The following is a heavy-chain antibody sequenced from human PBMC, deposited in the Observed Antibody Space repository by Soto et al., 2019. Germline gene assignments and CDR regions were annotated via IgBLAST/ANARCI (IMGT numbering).Heavy chain of an antibody. CDR2: IYYSGNT. D-gene: IGHD5-18*01. V-gene: IGHV4-31*03. J-gene: IGHJ6*02. Sequence: SETLSLTSTVSGGSISSGGYYWSWVRQNPRRGLEWIGNIYYSGNTYYNPSLKSRLTISVDTSKNQFSLNLSSVTAADTAVYYCARDRLMATAGTARHYFGLHVWGQGTTVTVSS. CDR3: ARDRLMATAGTARHYFGLHV. CDR1: GGSISSGGYY.